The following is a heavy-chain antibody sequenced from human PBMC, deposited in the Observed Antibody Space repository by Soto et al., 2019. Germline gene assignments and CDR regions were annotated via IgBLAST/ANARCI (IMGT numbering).Heavy chain of an antibody. CDR3: ARAGAGRINWFDP. V-gene: IGHV4-31*03. CDR1: GGSISSGGYY. CDR2: IYYSGST. J-gene: IGHJ5*02. D-gene: IGHD2-15*01. Sequence: QVQLQESGPGLVKPSQTLSLTCTVSGGSISSGGYYWSWIRQHPGKGLEWIGYIYYSGSTYYNPSLKSRVTISVDTSKNQFSLNLNSVTAADTAVYYCARAGAGRINWFDPWGQGTLVTVSS.